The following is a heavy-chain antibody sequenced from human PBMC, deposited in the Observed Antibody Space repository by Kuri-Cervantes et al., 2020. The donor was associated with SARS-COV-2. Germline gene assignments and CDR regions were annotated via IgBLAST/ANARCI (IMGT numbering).Heavy chain of an antibody. V-gene: IGHV3-23*01. J-gene: IGHJ4*03. CDR2: ITDEGADT. CDR3: VKCSAASHPCYLDY. CDR1: GFTFSSFA. Sequence: GGSLRLSCAGSGFTFSSFAMAWVRQAPGKGLEWISDITDEGADTYFADSVKGRFTISRDNSKYSLTLQMSSLRAEDTAICYCVKCSAASHPCYLDYWGQGTLVTVSS. D-gene: IGHD3-10*02.